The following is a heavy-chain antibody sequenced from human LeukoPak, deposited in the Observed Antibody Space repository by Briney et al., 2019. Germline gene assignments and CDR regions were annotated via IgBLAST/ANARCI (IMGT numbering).Heavy chain of an antibody. CDR3: ARLKSDSSGYSPFDY. Sequence: SETLSLTCTVSGGSISSYYWSWIRQPPGKGLEWIGYIYYSGSTIYNPSLKSRLTISIDTSKNQFSLKLSSVTAADTAVYYCARLKSDSSGYSPFDYGGQGTLVTVSS. D-gene: IGHD3-22*01. V-gene: IGHV4-59*08. CDR1: GGSISSYY. CDR2: IYYSGST. J-gene: IGHJ4*02.